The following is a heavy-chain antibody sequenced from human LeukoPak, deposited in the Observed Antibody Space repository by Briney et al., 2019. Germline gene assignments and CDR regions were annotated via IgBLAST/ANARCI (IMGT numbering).Heavy chain of an antibody. CDR2: ISSSSSYI. Sequence: PGGSLRLSCAASGFTFSSYSMNWVRQAPGKGLEWVSSISSSSSYIYYADSVKGRFTISRDNAKNSLYLQMNSLRAEDTAVYYCARDRSTANGHCTGDNCYAELGRGQGTLVTVSS. D-gene: IGHD2-15*01. V-gene: IGHV3-21*01. J-gene: IGHJ4*02. CDR1: GFTFSSYS. CDR3: ARDRSTANGHCTGDNCYAELG.